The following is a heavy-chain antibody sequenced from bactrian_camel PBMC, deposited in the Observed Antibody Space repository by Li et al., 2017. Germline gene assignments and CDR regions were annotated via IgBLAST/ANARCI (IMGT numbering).Heavy chain of an antibody. CDR3: ATPPYSDLSDAFGY. Sequence: QVQLVESGGGSVQAGQSLTLSCTANGVTLGSVSNYCMGWFRQAPGKRRAEVAALDKTGRIDYAGSVKGRFTISRDNARNTVYLQMNSLKLEDTALYCCATPPYSDLSDAFGYGGQGTQVTVS. D-gene: IGHD4*01. CDR2: LDKTGRI. J-gene: IGHJ4*01. CDR1: GVTLGSVSNYC. V-gene: IGHV3S53*01.